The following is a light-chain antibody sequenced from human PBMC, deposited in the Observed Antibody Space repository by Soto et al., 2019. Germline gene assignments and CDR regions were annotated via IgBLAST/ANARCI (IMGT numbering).Light chain of an antibody. Sequence: EIVLTQSPGTLSLSPGESATLSCRASQSVGSSYLAWYQQKPGQAPRLLIYGASSRATGIPDRFSGGGSGTDFTLTISRLEPEDFAVYYCQQYGSSPSTFGQGTKVEIK. CDR1: QSVGSSY. CDR2: GAS. V-gene: IGKV3-20*01. J-gene: IGKJ1*01. CDR3: QQYGSSPST.